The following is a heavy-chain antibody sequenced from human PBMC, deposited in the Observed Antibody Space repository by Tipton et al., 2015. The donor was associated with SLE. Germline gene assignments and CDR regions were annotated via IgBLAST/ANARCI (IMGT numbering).Heavy chain of an antibody. J-gene: IGHJ4*02. CDR2: INPNRGDT. V-gene: IGHV1-2*06. CDR1: GYTFTTYG. Sequence: QSGAEVKKPGASVKVSCKASGYTFTTYGISWVRQAPGQGLEWMGRINPNRGDTDYAQRFQGRVTMTGDTSISTAYMELSRLRSDDTAIYYCARDFNMWGAYSVEYWGQGTLVTVSS. D-gene: IGHD3-3*01. CDR3: ARDFNMWGAYSVEY.